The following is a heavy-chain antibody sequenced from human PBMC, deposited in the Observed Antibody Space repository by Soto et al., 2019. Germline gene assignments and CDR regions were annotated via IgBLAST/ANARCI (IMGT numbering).Heavy chain of an antibody. CDR1: GFTFSAYE. CDR2: ISKSGGTT. V-gene: IGHV3-48*03. J-gene: IGHJ4*02. Sequence: PGGSLRLSCAASGFTFSAYEMHWVRQAPGQGLEWVSYISKSGGTTYYADSVKGRFTISRDDAKNSVYLQMSSLRPEDMAVYKCVREGHYYFDYWGQGARGTVSS. CDR3: VREGHYYFDY.